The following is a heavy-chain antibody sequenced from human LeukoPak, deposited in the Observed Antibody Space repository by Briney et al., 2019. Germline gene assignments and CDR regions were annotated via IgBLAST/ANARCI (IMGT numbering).Heavy chain of an antibody. CDR3: ASGRRGGYGFDV. Sequence: ASVQVSCKASGYTFTDYYIHWLRQAPAQGLEWMGWINSNSAETEYARAFQGRVTMTRDTSISTFHMDLVGLKSEDTAVYYGASGRRGGYGFDVWEQGITVTVS. J-gene: IGHJ6*01. CDR1: GYTFTDYY. CDR2: INSNSAET. V-gene: IGHV1-2*02. D-gene: IGHD3-16*01.